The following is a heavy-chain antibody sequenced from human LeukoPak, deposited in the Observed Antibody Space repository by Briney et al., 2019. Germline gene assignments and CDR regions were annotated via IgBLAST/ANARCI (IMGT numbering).Heavy chain of an antibody. CDR2: IYYSGRT. D-gene: IGHD2-15*01. V-gene: IGHV4-31*03. CDR1: GGSISSGGYY. CDR3: ARDQNPSGGSVDY. Sequence: SQTLSLTCTVSGGSISSGGYYWSWIRPHPGKGLEWIGCIYYSGRTYYNPSLKSRITISVDTSKKQISLKLSSVTAADTAVYYCARDQNPSGGSVDYWGQGTLVTVSS. J-gene: IGHJ4*02.